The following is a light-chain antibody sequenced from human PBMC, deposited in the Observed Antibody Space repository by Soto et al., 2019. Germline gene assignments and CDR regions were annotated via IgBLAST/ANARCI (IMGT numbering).Light chain of an antibody. J-gene: IGLJ1*01. CDR3: CSYARGSTYV. Sequence: QSVLTQPASVSGSPGQSITISCTGTSSDVGNYNLVSWHQQHPGKAPKLMIYEGSKRPSGVSNRFSGSKSDNTASLTISGLQAEDEAHYYCCSYARGSTYVFGTGTKVTVL. CDR2: EGS. CDR1: SSDVGNYNL. V-gene: IGLV2-23*01.